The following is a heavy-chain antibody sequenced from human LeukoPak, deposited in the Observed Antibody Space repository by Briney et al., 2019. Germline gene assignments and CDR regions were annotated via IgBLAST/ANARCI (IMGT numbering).Heavy chain of an antibody. CDR3: ARDRYRVSSGYDFVAFY. CDR1: GYTFTGYY. V-gene: IGHV1-2*06. CDR2: INPNSGGT. Sequence: ASVKVSCKASGYTFTGYYMHWVRQAPGQGLEWMGRINPNSGGTNYARKFQGRVTMTRDTSISTAYMELSRLRSDDTAVYYCARDRYRVSSGYDFVAFYWGQGTLVTVSS. J-gene: IGHJ4*02. D-gene: IGHD5-12*01.